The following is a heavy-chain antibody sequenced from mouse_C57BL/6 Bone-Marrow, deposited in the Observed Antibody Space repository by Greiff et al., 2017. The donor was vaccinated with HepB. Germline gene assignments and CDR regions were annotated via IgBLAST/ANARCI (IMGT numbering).Heavy chain of an antibody. CDR2: IHPNSGST. CDR3: ASYYYGSSYEAY. J-gene: IGHJ3*01. V-gene: IGHV1-64*01. D-gene: IGHD1-1*01. Sequence: VQLQQPGAELVKPGASEKLSCKASGYTFTSYWMHWAKQRPGQGLEWIGMIHPNSGSTNYNEKFKSKATLTVDKSSSTAYMQLSSLTSEDSAVYYCASYYYGSSYEAYWGQGTLVTVSA. CDR1: GYTFTSYW.